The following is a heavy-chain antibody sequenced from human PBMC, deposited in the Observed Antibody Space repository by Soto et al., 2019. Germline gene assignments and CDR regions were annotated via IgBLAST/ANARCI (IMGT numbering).Heavy chain of an antibody. V-gene: IGHV1-69*02. D-gene: IGHD2-8*01. CDR2: IIPILGIA. CDR3: ARALGYCTNGVRYISMGTLFDY. Sequence: SVKVSCKASGGTFSSYTISWVRQAPGQGLEWMGRIIPILGIANYAQKFQGRVTITADKSTSTAYMELSSLRSEDTAVYYCARALGYCTNGVRYISMGTLFDYWGQGTLVTVSS. J-gene: IGHJ4*02. CDR1: GGTFSSYT.